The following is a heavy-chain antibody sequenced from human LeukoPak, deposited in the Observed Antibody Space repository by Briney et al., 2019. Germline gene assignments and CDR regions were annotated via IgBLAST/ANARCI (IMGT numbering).Heavy chain of an antibody. V-gene: IGHV4-59*01. Sequence: SETLSLTCTVSGGSISSYYWSWIRQPPGKGLEWIGYIYYSGSTNYNPSLKSRVTISVDTSKNQSSLKLSSVTAADTAVYYCARVRGYSSGWLIDYWGQGTLVTVSS. D-gene: IGHD6-19*01. J-gene: IGHJ4*02. CDR3: ARVRGYSSGWLIDY. CDR1: GGSISSYY. CDR2: IYYSGST.